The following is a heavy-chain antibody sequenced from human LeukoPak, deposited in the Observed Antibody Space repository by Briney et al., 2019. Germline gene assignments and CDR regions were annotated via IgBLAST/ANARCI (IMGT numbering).Heavy chain of an antibody. CDR2: ISSSGSTI. CDR3: ARTNYYDSSGYPFDY. Sequence: GGSLRLSCAASGFTFSDYYMSWIRRAPGKGLEWVSYISSSGSTIYYADSVKGRFTISRDNAKNSLYLQMNSLRAEDTAVYYCARTNYYDSSGYPFDYWGQGTLVTVSS. CDR1: GFTFSDYY. V-gene: IGHV3-11*04. J-gene: IGHJ4*02. D-gene: IGHD3-22*01.